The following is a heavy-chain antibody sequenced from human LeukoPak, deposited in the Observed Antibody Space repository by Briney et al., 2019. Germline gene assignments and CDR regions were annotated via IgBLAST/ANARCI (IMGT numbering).Heavy chain of an antibody. J-gene: IGHJ3*02. Sequence: SETLSLTCSVSGGSVSSASYYWGWIRQTPGKGLEWLGSIYYSGSTYYNPSLKSRITISIATSKNQFSLKLSSVTAADTAVYYCASPYYDFWSGYPAFDIWGQGTMVTVSS. CDR2: IYYSGST. D-gene: IGHD3-3*01. V-gene: IGHV4-39*01. CDR1: GGSVSSASYY. CDR3: ASPYYDFWSGYPAFDI.